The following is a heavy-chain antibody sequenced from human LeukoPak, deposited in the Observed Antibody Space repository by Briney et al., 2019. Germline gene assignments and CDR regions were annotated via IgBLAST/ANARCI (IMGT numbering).Heavy chain of an antibody. CDR2: INPNSGGT. CDR1: GYTFTVYY. D-gene: IGHD5-18*01. CDR3: ARDSILRIQPPYGMDV. J-gene: IGHJ6*02. V-gene: IGHV1-2*06. Sequence: GASVKVSCKASGYTFTVYYMHWVRQAPGQGLEWMGRINPNSGGTNYAQKFQGRVTMTRDTSISTAYMELSRLRSDDTAVYYCARDSILRIQPPYGMDVWGQGTTVTVSS.